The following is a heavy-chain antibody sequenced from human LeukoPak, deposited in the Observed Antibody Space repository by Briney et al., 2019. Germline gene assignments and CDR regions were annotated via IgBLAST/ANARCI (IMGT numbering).Heavy chain of an antibody. V-gene: IGHV1-18*01. J-gene: IGHJ4*02. CDR3: ARAPPTTVTTFNFDY. D-gene: IGHD4-17*01. Sequence: ASVKVSCKASGYTFTSYGISWVRQAPGQGLEWMGWISAYNGNTNYAQKLQGRVTMTTDTSTSTDYMELRSLRSDDTAVYYCARAPPTTVTTFNFDYWGQGTLVTVSS. CDR2: ISAYNGNT. CDR1: GYTFTSYG.